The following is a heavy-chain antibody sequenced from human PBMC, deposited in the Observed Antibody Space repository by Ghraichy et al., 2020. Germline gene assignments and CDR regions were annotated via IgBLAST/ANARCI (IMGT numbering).Heavy chain of an antibody. CDR2: IYYSGST. J-gene: IGHJ5*02. CDR1: GGSISSSSYY. D-gene: IGHD6-6*01. Sequence: SETLSLTCTVSGGSISSSSYYWGWIRQPPGKGLEWIGSIYYSGSTYYNPSLKSRVTISVDTSNNQFYLKLSSVIAADTAVYYCARLEYSSYNRFDPWGQGTLVTVSS. CDR3: ARLEYSSYNRFDP. V-gene: IGHV4-39*01.